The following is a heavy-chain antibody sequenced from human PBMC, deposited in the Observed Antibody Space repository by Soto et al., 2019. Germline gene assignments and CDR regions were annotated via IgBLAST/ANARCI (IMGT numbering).Heavy chain of an antibody. CDR3: ARLHYSSGWRQQTLSYYYYMDV. V-gene: IGHV4-39*01. D-gene: IGHD6-19*01. CDR1: GGSISSSSYY. J-gene: IGHJ6*03. Sequence: SETLSLTCTVSGGSISSSSYYWGWIRQPPGKGLEWIGSIYYSGSTYYNPSLKSRVTISVDTSKNQFSLKLSSVTAADTAVYYCARLHYSSGWRQQTLSYYYYMDVWGKGTTVTVSS. CDR2: IYYSGST.